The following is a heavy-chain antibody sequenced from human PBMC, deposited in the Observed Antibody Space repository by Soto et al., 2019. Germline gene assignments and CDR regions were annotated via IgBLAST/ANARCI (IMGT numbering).Heavy chain of an antibody. CDR1: GFTFSSYA. J-gene: IGHJ6*02. CDR3: ATVTTSPYYYYYGMDV. CDR2: ISGSGGST. D-gene: IGHD4-17*01. V-gene: IGHV3-23*01. Sequence: GGSLRLSCAASGFTFSSYAMSWVRQAPGKGLEWVSAISGSGGSTYYADSVKGRFTISRDNSKNTLYLQMNSLRAEDTAVYYCATVTTSPYYYYYGMDVWGQGTTVTVSS.